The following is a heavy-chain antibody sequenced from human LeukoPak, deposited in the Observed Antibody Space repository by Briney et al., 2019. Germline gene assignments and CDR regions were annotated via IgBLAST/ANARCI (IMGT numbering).Heavy chain of an antibody. Sequence: SVKVSCKASGYTFTSYYMHWVRQAPGQGLEWMGIINPSGGSTSYAQKFQGRVTMTRDTSTSTVYMELSSLRSEDTAVYYCARDYSSWISRLNAQFDYWGQGTLVTVSS. CDR1: GYTFTSYY. CDR3: ARDYSSWISRLNAQFDY. CDR2: INPSGGST. V-gene: IGHV1-46*01. D-gene: IGHD6-6*01. J-gene: IGHJ4*02.